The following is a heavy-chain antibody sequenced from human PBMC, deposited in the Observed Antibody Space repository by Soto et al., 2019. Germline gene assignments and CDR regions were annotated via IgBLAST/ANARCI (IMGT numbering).Heavy chain of an antibody. Sequence: QVQLVQSGAEVKKPGSSVKVSCKASGGTFSSYTISWVRQAPGQGLEWMGRIIPILGIANYAQKFPGRVTITADKATSAADMELSSLRSEDTAVYYCARSGDCSGGSCYWNWFDPWGQGALVTVSS. D-gene: IGHD2-15*01. J-gene: IGHJ5*02. CDR3: ARSGDCSGGSCYWNWFDP. CDR2: IIPILGIA. CDR1: GGTFSSYT. V-gene: IGHV1-69*02.